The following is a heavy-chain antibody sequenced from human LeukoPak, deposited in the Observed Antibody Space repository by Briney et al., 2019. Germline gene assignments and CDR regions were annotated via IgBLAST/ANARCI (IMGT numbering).Heavy chain of an antibody. CDR2: ISGSGGST. CDR1: GFTFSSYA. V-gene: IGHV3-23*01. J-gene: IGHJ4*02. Sequence: GGPLRLSCAASGFTFSSYAMSWVRQAPGKGLEWVSAISGSGGSTYYADSVKGRFTISRDNSKNTPYLQMNSLRAEDTAVYYCAKFLPTHIVVANYYFDYWGQGTLVTVSS. CDR3: AKFLPTHIVVANYYFDY. D-gene: IGHD2-21*01.